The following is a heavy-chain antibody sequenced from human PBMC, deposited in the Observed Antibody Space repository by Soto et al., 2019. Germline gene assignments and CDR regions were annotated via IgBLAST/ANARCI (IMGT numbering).Heavy chain of an antibody. V-gene: IGHV3-23*01. J-gene: IGHJ6*03. Sequence: GGSLGLCCAASGFTFSNYAVGWVRQEPGKGLERVSAMTGSGDNTFYADSVKGRFTISRDTSKNTLYLEMSSLRAEDKATYKCAKCSGSYFYGWGSYYSYLMDVWGKGTTDTVSS. CDR3: AKCSGSYFYGWGSYYSYLMDV. CDR1: GFTFSNYA. CDR2: MTGSGDNT. D-gene: IGHD3-10*01.